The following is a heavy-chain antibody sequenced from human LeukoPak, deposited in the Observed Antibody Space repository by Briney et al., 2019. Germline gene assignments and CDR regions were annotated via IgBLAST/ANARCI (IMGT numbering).Heavy chain of an antibody. CDR3: ARGDRLVYYYYMDV. V-gene: IGHV1-24*01. J-gene: IGHJ6*03. Sequence: GASAKVSCKVSGYTLTELSIHWVRQAPGKGLEWMGGFDPEDGETIYAQKFQGRVTMTEDTSTDTAYMELSSLRSEDTAVYYCARGDRLVYYYYMDVWGKGTTVTISS. CDR2: FDPEDGET. D-gene: IGHD6-19*01. CDR1: GYTLTELS.